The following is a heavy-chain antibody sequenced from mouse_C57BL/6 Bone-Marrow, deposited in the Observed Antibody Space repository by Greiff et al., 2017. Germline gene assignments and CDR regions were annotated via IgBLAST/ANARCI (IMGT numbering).Heavy chain of an antibody. CDR3: ARLDGYPGDIDV. J-gene: IGHJ1*03. CDR1: GYAFTNYL. CDR2: INPGSGGT. V-gene: IGHV1-54*01. D-gene: IGHD2-3*01. Sequence: VQLQPSGAELVRPGTSVKVSCKASGYAFTNYLIEWVKQRPGQGLEWIGVINPGSGGTNYNEKFKGKATLTADKSSSTAYMQLSSLTSEDSAVYFCARLDGYPGDIDVGGTGTTVTVSA.